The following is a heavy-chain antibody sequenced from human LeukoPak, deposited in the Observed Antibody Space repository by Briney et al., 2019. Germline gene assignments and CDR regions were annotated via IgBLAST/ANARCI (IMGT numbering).Heavy chain of an antibody. J-gene: IGHJ4*02. CDR1: GLTFSSYS. CDR2: ISSSSSYI. V-gene: IGHV3-21*01. D-gene: IGHD6-19*01. CDR3: ARDLTGYSSGWYGYFDY. Sequence: GGSLRLSCAASGLTFSSYSMNWVRQAPGKGLEWVSSISSSSSYIYYADSVKGRFTISRDNAKNSLYLQMNSLRAEDTAVYYCARDLTGYSSGWYGYFDYWGQGTLVTVSS.